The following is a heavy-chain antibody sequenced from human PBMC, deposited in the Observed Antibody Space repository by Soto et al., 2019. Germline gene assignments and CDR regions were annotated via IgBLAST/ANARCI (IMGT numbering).Heavy chain of an antibody. CDR1: GGSISSSNW. CDR3: ARVSGIYYYGMDV. CDR2: IYHSGST. Sequence: SETLSLTCAVSGGSISSSNWRSWVRQPPGKGLEWIGEIYHSGSTNYNPSLKSRVTISVDTSKNQFSLKLSSVTAADTAVYYCARVSGIYYYGMDVWGQGTTVTVSS. J-gene: IGHJ6*02. D-gene: IGHD3-10*01. V-gene: IGHV4-4*02.